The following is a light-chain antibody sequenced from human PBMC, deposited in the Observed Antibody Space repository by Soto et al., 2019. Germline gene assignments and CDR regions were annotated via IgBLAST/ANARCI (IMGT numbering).Light chain of an antibody. J-gene: IGLJ1*01. Sequence: QSVLTQPASVSGSPGQSITISCTGTSSDVGGYNYVSWYQQHPGKAPKLMIYEVSNWPSGVSNRFSGSKSGNTASLTISGLQAEDEADYYCSSYTSSSTDVFGTGTKVTVL. CDR1: SSDVGGYNY. CDR2: EVS. CDR3: SSYTSSSTDV. V-gene: IGLV2-14*01.